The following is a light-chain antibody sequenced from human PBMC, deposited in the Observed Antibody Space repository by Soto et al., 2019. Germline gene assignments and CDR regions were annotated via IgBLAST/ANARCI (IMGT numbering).Light chain of an antibody. Sequence: DIQMTQSPSSLSASIGDRVSITCRASQIINRYLDWDQQKPGKAPRLLIYAASSLQSGVTSRFSGSGSCTDFTLTTNSQLTEDFATYYCQQSYSAETFGQGTMVEI. CDR1: QIINRY. V-gene: IGKV1-39*01. J-gene: IGKJ1*01. CDR2: AAS. CDR3: QQSYSAET.